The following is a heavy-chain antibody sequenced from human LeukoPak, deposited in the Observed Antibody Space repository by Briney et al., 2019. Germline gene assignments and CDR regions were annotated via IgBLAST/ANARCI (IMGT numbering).Heavy chain of an antibody. Sequence: PGGSLRLSCAASGFTFSSYAMSWVRQAPGKGLEWVSAISGSGGSTYYADSVKGRFTISRDNHKNTLYLQMNSLRAEDTAVYYCARFSSDYYYYGMDVWGQGTTVTVSS. V-gene: IGHV3-23*01. CDR3: ARFSSDYYYYGMDV. CDR1: GFTFSSYA. D-gene: IGHD6-6*01. CDR2: ISGSGGST. J-gene: IGHJ6*02.